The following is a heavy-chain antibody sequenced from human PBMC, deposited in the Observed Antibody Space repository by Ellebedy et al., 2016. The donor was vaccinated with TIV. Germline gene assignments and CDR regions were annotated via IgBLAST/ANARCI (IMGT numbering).Heavy chain of an antibody. J-gene: IGHJ5*02. CDR1: GLSFRNYW. V-gene: IGHV3-7*01. CDR2: IYQDGSEP. CDR3: ARRGSYGEYAVQVNNWFAA. Sequence: PGGSLRLSCAASGLSFRNYWMGCIRQAPGKGLEWVANIYQDGSEPYYVDSLKGRFTISRDNAKNSLYLQMNSLIVDDPAVDFCARRGSYGEYAVQVNNWFAAWGQGTLVTVSS. D-gene: IGHD4-17*01.